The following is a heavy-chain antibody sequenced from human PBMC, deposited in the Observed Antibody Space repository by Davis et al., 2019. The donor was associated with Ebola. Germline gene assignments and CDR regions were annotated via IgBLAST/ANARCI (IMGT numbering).Heavy chain of an antibody. Sequence: SVKVSCKASGVTFSSYAISWVRQAPGQGLEWMGRIIPILGIANYAQKFQGRVTITSDKSTSTAYMELSSLRSEDTAVYYCASTGSYDSSGYPYRGQGTLVTVYS. CDR1: GVTFSSYA. J-gene: IGHJ4*02. CDR2: IIPILGIA. V-gene: IGHV1-69*04. D-gene: IGHD3-22*01. CDR3: ASTGSYDSSGYPY.